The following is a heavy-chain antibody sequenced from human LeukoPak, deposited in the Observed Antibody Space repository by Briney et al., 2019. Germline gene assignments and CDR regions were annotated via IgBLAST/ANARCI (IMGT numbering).Heavy chain of an antibody. J-gene: IGHJ4*02. CDR3: AKESNAKDKGGYQPDY. D-gene: IGHD3-22*01. CDR2: ISYDGNKE. CDR1: GFTFNDYA. V-gene: IGHV3-30*18. Sequence: GTSLRLSCAASGFTFNDYAMHWVRQAPGKGLEWVAVISYDGNKEYYADSVKGRFTISRDNSKNTLFLQMNSLTPEDTAVYYCAKESNAKDKGGYQPDYWGRGTLVTVSS.